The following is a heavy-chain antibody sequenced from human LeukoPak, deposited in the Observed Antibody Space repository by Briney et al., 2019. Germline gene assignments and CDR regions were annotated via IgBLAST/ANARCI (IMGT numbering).Heavy chain of an antibody. CDR1: GYTFTGYY. CDR3: ARVPFLLGATMDWFDP. D-gene: IGHD1-26*01. CDR2: INPNSGGT. V-gene: IGHV1-2*02. Sequence: ASVKVSCKASGYTFTGYYMHWVRQAPGQGLEWMGWINPNSGGTNYAQKFQGRVTMTRDTSISTAYMELSRLRSDDTAVYYCARVPFLLGATMDWFDPWGQGTLVTVSS. J-gene: IGHJ5*02.